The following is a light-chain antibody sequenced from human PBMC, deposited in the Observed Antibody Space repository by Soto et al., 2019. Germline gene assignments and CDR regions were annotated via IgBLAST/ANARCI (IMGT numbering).Light chain of an antibody. J-gene: IGKJ1*01. CDR2: GTS. Sequence: ESVFTQSPGTLSLSPGERATLSCRASQSVSSSYLAWCQQKRGQAPRLLIYGTSSRATGIPDRFSGSGSGTDFTLPISSLEPDDFAVYYCQQYGGPFGHGTKV. CDR1: QSVSSSY. V-gene: IGKV3-20*01. CDR3: QQYGGP.